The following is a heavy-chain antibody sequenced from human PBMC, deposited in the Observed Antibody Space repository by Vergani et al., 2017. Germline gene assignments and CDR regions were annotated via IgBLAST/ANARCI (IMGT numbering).Heavy chain of an antibody. D-gene: IGHD5-18*01. J-gene: IGHJ4*02. CDR3: ARVEGGYSYGFDY. V-gene: IGHV3-48*04. CDR2: ISSSSSTI. Sequence: EVQLLESGGGLVQPGGSLRLSCAASGFTFSSYAMSWVRQAPGKGLEWVSYISSSSSTIYYADSVKGRFTISRDNAKNSLYLQMNSLRAEDTAVYYCARVEGGYSYGFDYWGQGTLVTVSS. CDR1: GFTFSSYA.